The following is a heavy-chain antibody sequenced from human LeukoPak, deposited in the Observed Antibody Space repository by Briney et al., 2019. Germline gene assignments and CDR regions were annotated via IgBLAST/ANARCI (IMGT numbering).Heavy chain of an antibody. CDR2: MFYSRNT. J-gene: IGHJ4*02. V-gene: IGHV4-4*07. CDR3: ARSGFGELIEY. Sequence: PSETLSLTCTVSGASITSYHWSWIRQPAGTGLEWIGRMFYSRNTDYTPSLKSRVNISVDTSKNELSLKLRSVTAADTAVYYCARSGFGELIEYWGQGTLVTVSS. D-gene: IGHD3-10*01. CDR1: GASITSYH.